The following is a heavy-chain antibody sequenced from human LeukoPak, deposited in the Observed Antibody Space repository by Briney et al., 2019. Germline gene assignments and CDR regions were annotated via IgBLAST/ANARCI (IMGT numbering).Heavy chain of an antibody. J-gene: IGHJ4*02. CDR1: GFSFNNHW. Sequence: PGGSLRPSCAVSGFSFNNHWMTWVRQAPGKGLEWVANIKQDGSVKYYVDSVKGRFTISRDNAKNSLYLQMNNLRAEDTAVYYCARGSDDYREAEYWGQGTLVTVSS. V-gene: IGHV3-7*05. CDR3: ARGSDDYREAEY. D-gene: IGHD4-11*01. CDR2: IKQDGSVK.